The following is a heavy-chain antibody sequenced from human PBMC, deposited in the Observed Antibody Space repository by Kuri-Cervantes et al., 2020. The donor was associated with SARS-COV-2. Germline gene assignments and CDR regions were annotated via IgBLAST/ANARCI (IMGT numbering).Heavy chain of an antibody. V-gene: IGHV1-46*01. CDR1: GGTFSSYA. CDR3: ARGGRDSSGGEAFDI. CDR2: INPSGGST. Sequence: ASVKVSSKASGGTFSSYAISWVRQAPGQGLEWMGIINPSGGSTSYAQKFQGRVTMTRDTSTSTVYMELSSLRSEDTAVYYCARGGRDSSGGEAFDIWGQGTMVTVSS. J-gene: IGHJ3*02. D-gene: IGHD3-22*01.